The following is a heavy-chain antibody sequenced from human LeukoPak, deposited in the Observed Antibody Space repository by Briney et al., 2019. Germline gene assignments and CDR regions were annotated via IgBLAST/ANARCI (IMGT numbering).Heavy chain of an antibody. Sequence: GASVKVSCKASGYTFTGYYMHWVRQAPGQGLEWMGRINPNSGGTNYAQKFQGRVTMTRDTSISTAYMELSRLRSDDTAVYYWARIPYYYDSSGLPLDYWGQGTLVTVSS. J-gene: IGHJ4*02. CDR3: ARIPYYYDSSGLPLDY. V-gene: IGHV1-2*06. CDR1: GYTFTGYY. CDR2: INPNSGGT. D-gene: IGHD3-22*01.